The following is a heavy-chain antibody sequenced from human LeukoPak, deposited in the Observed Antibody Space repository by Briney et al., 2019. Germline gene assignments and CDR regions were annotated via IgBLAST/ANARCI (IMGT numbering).Heavy chain of an antibody. Sequence: GGSLRLSCAASGFTFSSYAMSWVRQAPGKGLEWVSAISGSGGSTCYADSVKGRFTISRDNSKNTLYLQMNSLGAEDTAVYYCAKKMSITAASQVDYWGQGTLVTVSS. CDR2: ISGSGGST. J-gene: IGHJ4*02. CDR3: AKKMSITAASQVDY. D-gene: IGHD1-20*01. V-gene: IGHV3-23*01. CDR1: GFTFSSYA.